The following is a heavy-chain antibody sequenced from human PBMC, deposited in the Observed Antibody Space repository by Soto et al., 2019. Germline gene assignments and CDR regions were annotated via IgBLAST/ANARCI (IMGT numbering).Heavy chain of an antibody. CDR1: GGTFSSYT. Sequence: QVQLVQSGAEVKKPGSSVKVSCKASGGTFSSYTISWVRQAPGQGLEWMGRIIPILGIANYAQKFQGRVTIPADKPASTADMELSSLRSQDTAVYYCAGGAGSSCENWGQGTLVTVSS. CDR3: AGGAGSSCEN. V-gene: IGHV1-69*02. J-gene: IGHJ4*02. D-gene: IGHD6-13*01. CDR2: IIPILGIA.